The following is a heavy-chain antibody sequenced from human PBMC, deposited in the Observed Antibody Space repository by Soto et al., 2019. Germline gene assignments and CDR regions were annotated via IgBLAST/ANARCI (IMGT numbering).Heavy chain of an antibody. D-gene: IGHD6-19*01. Sequence: QVQLVESGGGVVQPGRSLRLSCAASGFTFSIYAMHWVRQAPGKGLEWVTVISYDGNNEYYADSVKGRFTISRDNSKNTLYLQMNSLTTEDTAVYYCVRRYSGDWYYFDYWGQGTLVTVSS. CDR3: VRRYSGDWYYFDY. CDR1: GFTFSIYA. CDR2: ISYDGNNE. V-gene: IGHV3-30-3*01. J-gene: IGHJ4*02.